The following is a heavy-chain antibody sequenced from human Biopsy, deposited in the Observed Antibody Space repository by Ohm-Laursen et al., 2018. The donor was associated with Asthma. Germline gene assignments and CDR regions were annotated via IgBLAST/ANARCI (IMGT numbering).Heavy chain of an antibody. V-gene: IGHV3-30*03. CDR2: VSSDGHNK. J-gene: IGHJ3*02. Sequence: SLRLSCAASGFVFSQCGMHWVRQGPGKGLEWVALVSSDGHNKYYEDSVKGRFTISRDNSRNRLYLQINRLTVEDSAVYFCARQSGQDYGDSSGFDIWSQGTKVAVSS. CDR3: ARQSGQDYGDSSGFDI. D-gene: IGHD3-22*01. CDR1: GFVFSQCG.